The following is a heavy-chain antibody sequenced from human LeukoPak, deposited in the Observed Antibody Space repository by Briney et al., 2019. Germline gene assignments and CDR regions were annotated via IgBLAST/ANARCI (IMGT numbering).Heavy chain of an antibody. D-gene: IGHD3-22*01. V-gene: IGHV4-39*01. Sequence: SETLSLTCTVSGGSSSSSSYYWGWIRQPPGKGLEWIGSIYYSGNTYYNPSLNSRVTISVDTSKKQFSLKLSSVTAADTAVYYCARHAYYYDSSGYHYYFDYWGQGTLVTVSS. CDR1: GGSSSSSSYY. CDR2: IYYSGNT. J-gene: IGHJ4*02. CDR3: ARHAYYYDSSGYHYYFDY.